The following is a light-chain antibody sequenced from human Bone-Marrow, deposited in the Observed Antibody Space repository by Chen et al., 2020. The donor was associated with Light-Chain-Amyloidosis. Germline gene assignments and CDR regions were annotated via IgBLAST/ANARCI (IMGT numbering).Light chain of an antibody. J-gene: IGKJ4*01. CDR1: QSISSTY. V-gene: IGKV3-20*01. Sequence: EIVLTQSPGTLSLSPGDRATLSCRTSQSISSTYLAWYQQKPGQAPRLLIYGVSSRATGIADRFSGSGSGTDFPLTISRLEPEDCAVYYCQQYSTSPLTFGGGIKVEIK. CDR3: QQYSTSPLT. CDR2: GVS.